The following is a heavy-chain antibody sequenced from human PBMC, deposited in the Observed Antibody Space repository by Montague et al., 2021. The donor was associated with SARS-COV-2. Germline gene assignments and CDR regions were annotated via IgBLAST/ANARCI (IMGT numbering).Heavy chain of an antibody. CDR2: INHSGSA. D-gene: IGHD2-2*02. Sequence: SETLSLTCAVYGGSFSGYYWNWIRQPPGKGLEWIGEINHSGSANYNPSLKRRVTISVDMSKNQFSLKLNSVTAADTAVYYCARLGEGVVPAPILGVGPDYSYYYMDDWGKGATVTVSS. CDR3: ARLGEGVVPAPILGVGPDYSYYYMDD. V-gene: IGHV4-34*01. CDR1: GGSFSGYY. J-gene: IGHJ6*03.